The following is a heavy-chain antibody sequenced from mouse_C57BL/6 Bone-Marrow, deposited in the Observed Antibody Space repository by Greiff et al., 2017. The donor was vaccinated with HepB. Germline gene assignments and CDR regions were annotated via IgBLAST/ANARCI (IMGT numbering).Heavy chain of an antibody. Sequence: EVMLVESGGGLVQPGGSMKLSCVASGFTFSNYWMNWVRQSPEKGLEWVAQIRLKSDNYATHYAESVKGRFTISRDDSKSSVYLQMNNLRAEDTGIYYCTGAYDYDSWFGYWGQGTLVTVSA. D-gene: IGHD2-4*01. CDR1: GFTFSNYW. CDR3: TGAYDYDSWFGY. CDR2: IRLKSDNYAT. V-gene: IGHV6-3*01. J-gene: IGHJ3*01.